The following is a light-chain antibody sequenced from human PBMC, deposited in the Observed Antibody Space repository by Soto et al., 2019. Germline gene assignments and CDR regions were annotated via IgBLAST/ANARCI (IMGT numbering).Light chain of an antibody. V-gene: IGLV1-47*01. Sequence: QSVLTQPPSASGTPGQRVTISCSGSSSNIGSNYVYWYQQLPGTAPKLLIYRNSQRPSGVPDRFSGSKSGTSASLAISGLRSEDEADYYCAAWDDSLSGVVFGGGTKLPS. J-gene: IGLJ2*01. CDR3: AAWDDSLSGVV. CDR1: SSNIGSNY. CDR2: RNS.